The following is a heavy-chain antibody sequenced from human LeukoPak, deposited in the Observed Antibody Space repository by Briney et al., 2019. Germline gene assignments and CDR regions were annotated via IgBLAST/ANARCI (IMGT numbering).Heavy chain of an antibody. CDR2: INPNSGGT. Sequence: ASVKVSCKASGYTFTGYYMHWVRQAPGQGLEWMGWINPNSGGTNYAQKFQGWVTMTRDTSISTAYMELSRLRSDDTAVYYCARAIAGLGSGYENYFDYWGQGTLVTVSS. CDR3: ARAIAGLGSGYENYFDY. J-gene: IGHJ4*02. V-gene: IGHV1-2*04. CDR1: GYTFTGYY. D-gene: IGHD5-12*01.